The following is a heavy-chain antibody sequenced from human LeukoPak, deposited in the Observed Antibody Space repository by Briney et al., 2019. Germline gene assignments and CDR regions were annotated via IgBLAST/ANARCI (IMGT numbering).Heavy chain of an antibody. J-gene: IGHJ4*02. D-gene: IGHD2-21*02. V-gene: IGHV4-31*03. CDR3: ASSGYDYCGGDCSPFDY. CDR2: IYYSGST. Sequence: PSETLSLTCTVSGGSISSGGYYWSWIRQHPGKGLEWIGYIYYSGSTYYNPSLKSRVTISVDTSKNQFSLKLSSVTAADTAVYYCASSGYDYCGGDCSPFDYWGQGTLVTVSS. CDR1: GGSISSGGYY.